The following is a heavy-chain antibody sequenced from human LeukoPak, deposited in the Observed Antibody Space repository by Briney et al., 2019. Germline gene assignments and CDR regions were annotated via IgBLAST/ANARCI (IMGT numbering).Heavy chain of an antibody. V-gene: IGHV6-1*01. J-gene: IGHJ2*01. CDR1: GDSVSGNSAT. CDR2: TYYRSKWYN. D-gene: IGHD5-18*01. Sequence: SQTLSLTCAISGDSVSGNSATWNWIRQSPSRGLEWLGRTYYRSKWYNDYAVSVKSRITINPDTSKNQFSLQLNSVTPEDTAVYYCTRAGSYGYYWYFDLWGRGTLVTVSS. CDR3: TRAGSYGYYWYFDL.